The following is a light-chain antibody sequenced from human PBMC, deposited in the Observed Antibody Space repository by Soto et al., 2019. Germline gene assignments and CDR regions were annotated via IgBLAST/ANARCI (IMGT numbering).Light chain of an antibody. V-gene: IGKV1-5*03. J-gene: IGKJ1*01. Sequence: DIQMTQSPSTLSASVGDTVTITCRASQSISSWLAWYQQKPGKAPKLLIYRASTLQSGVPSRSSASRTGTEFILTISLLQREVFATHYCRLYNTYSGTFGQGTKV. CDR2: RAS. CDR1: QSISSW. CDR3: RLYNTYSGT.